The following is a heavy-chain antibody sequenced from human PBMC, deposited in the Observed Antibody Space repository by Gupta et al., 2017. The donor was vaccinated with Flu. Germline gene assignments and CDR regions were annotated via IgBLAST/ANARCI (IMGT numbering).Heavy chain of an antibody. CDR2: ISGSGTVI. J-gene: IGHJ5*02. V-gene: IGHV3-11*01. CDR3: ARGFSSLGELAPHWDR. CDR1: GFIFRDFY. Sequence: QEQLVWSGGDLVRPGGSLRLSCKTSGFIFRDFYMGWIRLAPGKGREGLSYISGSGTVICDADSVKGRFTNSRDNTADALHLHMNDLRVDDAAVYLWARGFSSLGELAPHWDRWGQGTRVAVSS. D-gene: IGHD3-16*01.